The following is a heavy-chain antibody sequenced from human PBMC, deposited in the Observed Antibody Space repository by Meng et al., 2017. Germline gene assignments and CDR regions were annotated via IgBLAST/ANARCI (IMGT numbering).Heavy chain of an antibody. CDR2: ISPSGGST. Sequence: QGQLVQSGAEVKKPGASVKVSCKASGYTFTSYYMHWVRQAPGQGLEWMGIISPSGGSTSYAQKFQGRVTMTRDTSTSTVYMELSSLRSEDTAVYYCAREKYYYDSSGLEDYWGQGTLVTVSS. V-gene: IGHV1-46*01. D-gene: IGHD3-22*01. CDR3: AREKYYYDSSGLEDY. J-gene: IGHJ4*02. CDR1: GYTFTSYY.